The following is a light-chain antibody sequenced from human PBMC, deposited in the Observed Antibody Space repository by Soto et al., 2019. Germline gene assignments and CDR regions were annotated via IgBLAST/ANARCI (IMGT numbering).Light chain of an antibody. CDR3: QHYGRAPTT. J-gene: IGKJ1*01. Sequence: EVVWTQPPETLSLCPGERATLSGRASQNFGSTYLAWYQQKRGQAPRFLIYGASSRATGIPDRFSGSGSETDFTLTISRLEPEDFAVYYCQHYGRAPTTFGQGTKVDIK. CDR2: GAS. V-gene: IGKV3-20*01. CDR1: QNFGSTY.